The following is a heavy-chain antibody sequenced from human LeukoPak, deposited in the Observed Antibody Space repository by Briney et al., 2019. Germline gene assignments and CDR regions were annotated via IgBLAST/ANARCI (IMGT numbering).Heavy chain of an antibody. Sequence: PSETLSLTCTVSGGSLRRYYWSWIPHPPGKGREGMGYIYYSGSTHYHPSLKSRVTIAVDTSKNQFSLKLRPVSAADTAVYYCARLVVPKLYYDFWSGYSHYGMDVWGQGTTVTVSS. CDR1: GGSLRRYY. CDR3: ARLVVPKLYYDFWSGYSHYGMDV. V-gene: IGHV4-59*01. D-gene: IGHD3-3*01. J-gene: IGHJ6*02. CDR2: IYYSGST.